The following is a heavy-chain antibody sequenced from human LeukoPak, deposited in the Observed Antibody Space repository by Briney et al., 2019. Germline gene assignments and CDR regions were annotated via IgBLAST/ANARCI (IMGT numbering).Heavy chain of an antibody. V-gene: IGHV4-38-2*02. D-gene: IGHD3-22*01. J-gene: IGHJ4*02. Sequence: KPSETLSLTCTVSGYSISSGCYWGWIRQPPGKGLEWIGSIYHSGSTYYNPSLKSRVTISVDTSKNQFSLKLSSVTAADTAVYYCARDGKWDSSGYFMEYFDYWGQGTLVTVSS. CDR1: GYSISSGCY. CDR2: IYHSGST. CDR3: ARDGKWDSSGYFMEYFDY.